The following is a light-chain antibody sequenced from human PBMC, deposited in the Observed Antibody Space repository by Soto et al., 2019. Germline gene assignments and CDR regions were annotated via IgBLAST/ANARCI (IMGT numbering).Light chain of an antibody. V-gene: IGKV3-15*01. CDR3: QQYNNRPALT. CDR1: QSVSSN. Sequence: EIVMTQSPATLSVSPGERATLSCRASQSVSSNLAWYQQKPGQAPRLLIYGASTRATGIPARFSGSGSGTEFTLTISSLQSQDFAVYYCQQYNNRPALTFGGGTKVEIK. J-gene: IGKJ4*01. CDR2: GAS.